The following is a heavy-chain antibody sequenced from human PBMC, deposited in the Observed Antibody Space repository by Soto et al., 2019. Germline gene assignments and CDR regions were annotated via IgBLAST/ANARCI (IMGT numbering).Heavy chain of an antibody. J-gene: IGHJ6*02. CDR2: ISYDGSNK. CDR1: GFTFSSYA. D-gene: IGHD5-12*01. Sequence: HPGGSLRLSRAASGFTFSSYAMHWVRQAPGKGLEWVAVISYDGSNKYYADSVKGRFTISRDNSKNTLYLQMNSLRAEDTAVYYCASPRGYSGYFNYYYGMDVWGQGTTVTVSS. CDR3: ASPRGYSGYFNYYYGMDV. V-gene: IGHV3-30-3*01.